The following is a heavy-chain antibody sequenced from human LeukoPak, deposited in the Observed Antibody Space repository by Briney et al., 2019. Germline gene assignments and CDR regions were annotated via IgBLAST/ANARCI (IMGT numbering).Heavy chain of an antibody. V-gene: IGHV3-23*01. CDR3: ARDRTGGEEY. D-gene: IGHD3-16*01. CDR1: GFTFRSYA. CDR2: ISDSGDGT. Sequence: PGGSLRLSCAGSGFTFRSYAMSWVRQSPVKGLEWVSAISDSGDGTYYADSVKARFTISRDNSKNTVYLEMSSLRAEDTAVYYCARDRTGGEEYWGQGTLVTVSS. J-gene: IGHJ4*02.